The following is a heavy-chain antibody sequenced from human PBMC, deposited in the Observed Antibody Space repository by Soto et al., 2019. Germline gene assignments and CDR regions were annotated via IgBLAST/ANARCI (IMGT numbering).Heavy chain of an antibody. V-gene: IGHV3-48*01. Sequence: PGGSLRLSCAASGFTFSSYSMNWVRQAPGKGLEWVSYISSSSSTIYYADSVKGRFTISRDNAKNSLYLQMNSLRAEDTAVYYCAKDQSEGPYYDFWSGTDAFDIWGQGTMVTVSS. CDR1: GFTFSSYS. D-gene: IGHD3-3*01. CDR3: AKDQSEGPYYDFWSGTDAFDI. J-gene: IGHJ3*02. CDR2: ISSSSSTI.